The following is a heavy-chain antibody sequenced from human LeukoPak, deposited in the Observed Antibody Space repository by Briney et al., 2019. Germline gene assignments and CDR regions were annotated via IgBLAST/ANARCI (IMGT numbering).Heavy chain of an antibody. CDR1: GGTFSDYS. J-gene: IGHJ2*01. V-gene: IGHV1-69*01. Sequence: SVTVSCKAPGGTFSDYSISWVRQAPGQGLEWMGGIIPIFGTANYAQKFQGRVTITADESTSTAYMELSSLRSEDTAVYYCARVRESSGYSYWYFDLWGRGTLVTVSS. CDR2: IIPIFGTA. CDR3: ARVRESSGYSYWYFDL. D-gene: IGHD3-22*01.